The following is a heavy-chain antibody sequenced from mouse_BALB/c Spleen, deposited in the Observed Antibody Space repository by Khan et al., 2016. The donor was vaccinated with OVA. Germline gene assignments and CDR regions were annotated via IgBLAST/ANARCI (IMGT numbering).Heavy chain of an antibody. V-gene: IGHV14-3*02. CDR3: ATYFVGSSRYFDY. CDR2: IDPANGNT. D-gene: IGHD1-1*01. Sequence: VQLQQSGAELVKPGASVKLSCTASGFNIKDTYMHWVKQRPEQGLEWIGRIDPANGNTKYDPQFKGKATITTDTSSNTAYLHLSSLTSEDSAVYYCATYFVGSSRYFDYWGQGTTLTVSS. J-gene: IGHJ2*01. CDR1: GFNIKDTY.